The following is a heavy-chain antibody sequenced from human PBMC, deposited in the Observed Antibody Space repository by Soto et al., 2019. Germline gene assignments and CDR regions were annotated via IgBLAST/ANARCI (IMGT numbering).Heavy chain of an antibody. Sequence: EVQLVESGGGLVQPGGSLKLSCVASGFTFSGSDVHWVRQASGKGLEWVGRIRSKANNYATAYAASVQGRFTIFRDDLKNTAYLQMNSRKTEDTAVYYCTNPQVSYGMDVWGHGTTVTVSS. CDR2: IRSKANNYAT. V-gene: IGHV3-73*02. D-gene: IGHD1-20*01. J-gene: IGHJ6*02. CDR3: TNPQVSYGMDV. CDR1: GFTFSGSD.